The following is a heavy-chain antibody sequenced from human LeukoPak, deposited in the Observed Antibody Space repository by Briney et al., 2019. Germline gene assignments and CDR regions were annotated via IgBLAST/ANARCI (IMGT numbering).Heavy chain of an antibody. CDR3: ARENPPLGGIVVVVAATLNWFDP. CDR1: GYTFTGYY. V-gene: IGHV1-2*02. J-gene: IGHJ5*02. Sequence: ASVKVSCKASGYTFTGYYMHWVRQAPGQGLEWMGWINPNSGGTNYAQKFQGRVTMTRDTSISTAYMELSRLRSDDTAAYYCARENPPLGGIVVVVAATLNWFDPWGQGTLVTVSS. D-gene: IGHD2-15*01. CDR2: INPNSGGT.